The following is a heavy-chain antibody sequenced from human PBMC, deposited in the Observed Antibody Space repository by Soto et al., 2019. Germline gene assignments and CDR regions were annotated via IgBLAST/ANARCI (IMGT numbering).Heavy chain of an antibody. D-gene: IGHD6-13*01. CDR1: GFPFSSYS. CDR2: ISGSGGST. CDR3: ARGYTHMDV. J-gene: IGHJ6*03. V-gene: IGHV3-23*01. Sequence: GGSLRLSCAASGFPFSSYSMSWVRQAPGKGLEWVSAISGSGGSTYYADSVKGRFTISRDNAKNSLYLQMNSLRAEDTALYHCARGYTHMDVWGKGTTVTVSS.